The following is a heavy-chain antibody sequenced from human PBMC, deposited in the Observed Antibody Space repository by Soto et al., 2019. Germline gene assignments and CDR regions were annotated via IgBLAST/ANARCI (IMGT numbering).Heavy chain of an antibody. J-gene: IGHJ4*02. Sequence: GASVKVSCKASGYTFTSYDINWVRQATGQGLEWMGWMNPNSGNTGYAQKFQGRVTMTRNTSISTAYMELSSLRSEDTAVYYCARVPRTFWSGYYPNFDYWGQGTLVTVSS. CDR1: GYTFTSYD. CDR2: MNPNSGNT. CDR3: ARVPRTFWSGYYPNFDY. V-gene: IGHV1-8*01. D-gene: IGHD3-3*01.